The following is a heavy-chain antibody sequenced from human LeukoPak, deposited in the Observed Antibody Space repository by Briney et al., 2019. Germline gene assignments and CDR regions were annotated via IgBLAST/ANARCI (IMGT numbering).Heavy chain of an antibody. Sequence: GGSLRLSCAASGFTFSNAWVSWVRQAPGKGLEWVGRIKSKTDGGTIDYAAPVKGRFTISRDDSKDTLFLQMNSLKTEDTAVYYCTTDLSELDDSGYYAKYFHHWGQGTLVSVSS. D-gene: IGHD3-22*01. J-gene: IGHJ1*01. CDR2: IKSKTDGGTI. V-gene: IGHV3-15*01. CDR1: GFTFSNAW. CDR3: TTDLSELDDSGYYAKYFHH.